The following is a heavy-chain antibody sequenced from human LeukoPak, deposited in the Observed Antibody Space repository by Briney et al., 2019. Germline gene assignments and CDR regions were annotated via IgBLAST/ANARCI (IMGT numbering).Heavy chain of an antibody. CDR3: AREYSPHY. D-gene: IGHD2-15*01. V-gene: IGHV3-30-3*01. CDR2: ISYDGSNK. J-gene: IGHJ4*02. Sequence: PGGSLRLSCAASGFTFSSYAMHWVRQAPGKGLEWVAVISYDGSNKYYADSVKGRFTISRDNSKNTLYLQMNSLRAEDTAVYYCAREYSPHYWGQGTLVTVSS. CDR1: GFTFSSYA.